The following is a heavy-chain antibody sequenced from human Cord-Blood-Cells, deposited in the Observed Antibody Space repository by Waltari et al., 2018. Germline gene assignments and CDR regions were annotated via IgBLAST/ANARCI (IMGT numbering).Heavy chain of an antibody. Sequence: QVQLVQSGAEVKKPGASVKVSCKASGSTLTGYYMPWVRQAPGQGLDWMGWINPNSGGTNYAQKFQGWVTMTRDTSISTAYMELSRLRSDDTAVYYCARSTYSSSWWGIDYWGQGTLVTVSS. J-gene: IGHJ4*02. D-gene: IGHD6-13*01. CDR1: GSTLTGYY. CDR2: INPNSGGT. V-gene: IGHV1-2*04. CDR3: ARSTYSSSWWGIDY.